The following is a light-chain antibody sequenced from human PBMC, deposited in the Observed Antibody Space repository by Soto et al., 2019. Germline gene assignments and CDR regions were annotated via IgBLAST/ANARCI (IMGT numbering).Light chain of an antibody. V-gene: IGKV3-20*01. Sequence: EIVLTQSPGTLSLSPGERATLSCRASQSVSSSYLAWYQQKPGQAPRLLIYGASSRATGIPVRFSGSGSGTDFTLTISRLEPEDFAVYYCQQYGSSPLTYTFGQGTKLEIK. J-gene: IGKJ2*01. CDR1: QSVSSSY. CDR3: QQYGSSPLTYT. CDR2: GAS.